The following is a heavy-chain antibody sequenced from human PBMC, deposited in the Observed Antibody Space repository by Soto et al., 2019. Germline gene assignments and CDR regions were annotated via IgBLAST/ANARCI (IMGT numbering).Heavy chain of an antibody. J-gene: IGHJ6*02. CDR1: GYSFTSYW. CDR3: ARQGPDYEDGMDV. D-gene: IGHD4-17*01. CDR2: IYPGDSDT. Sequence: PGASLKISCKGSGYSFTSYWIGWVRQMPGKGLEWMGIIYPGDSDTRYSPSFQGQVTISADKSISPAYLQWSSLKASDTAMYYCARQGPDYEDGMDVWGQGTTVTVSS. V-gene: IGHV5-51*01.